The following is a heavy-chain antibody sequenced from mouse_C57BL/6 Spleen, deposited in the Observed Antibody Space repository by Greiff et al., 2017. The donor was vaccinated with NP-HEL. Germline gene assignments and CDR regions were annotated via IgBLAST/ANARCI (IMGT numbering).Heavy chain of an antibody. D-gene: IGHD1-1*01. CDR1: GYTFTSYG. Sequence: QVQLQQSGAELARPGASVKLSCKASGYTFTSYGISWVKQRTGQGLEWIGEIYPRSGNTYYNEKFKGKATLTADKSSRTAYMELRSLTSEDSAVYFCARGNGSSPFDYWGQGTTLTVSS. V-gene: IGHV1-81*01. J-gene: IGHJ2*01. CDR3: ARGNGSSPFDY. CDR2: IYPRSGNT.